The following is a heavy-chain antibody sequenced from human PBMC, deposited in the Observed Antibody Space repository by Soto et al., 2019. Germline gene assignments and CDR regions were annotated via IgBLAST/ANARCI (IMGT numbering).Heavy chain of an antibody. CDR1: TYSISSGFF. CDR2: IFHTGDT. J-gene: IGHJ5*02. V-gene: IGHV4-38-2*02. Sequence: PSETLSLTCPVSTYSISSGFFWGWIRQPPGKGLEWIGSIFHTGDTYYNPSLKSQITMSVDTSKNQFSLKMTSLTAADTAVYYCARDTNSLDPWGQGILVTVSS. CDR3: ARDTNSLDP.